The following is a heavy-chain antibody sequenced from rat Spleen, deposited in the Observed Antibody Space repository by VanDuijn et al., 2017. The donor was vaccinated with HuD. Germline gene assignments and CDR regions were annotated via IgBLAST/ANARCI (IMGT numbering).Heavy chain of an antibody. Sequence: QVQLKESGPGLVQPSQTLSLTCTVSGFSLTNYGINWVRQPPGKGLEWIGAIWSGGSTDYNSALKSRLSIRRDTSKGQVLLKMNSLQTEDTAMYFCARNAKYYYDGSYYYVHFDYWGQGVMVTVSS. CDR2: IWSGGST. D-gene: IGHD1-12*02. CDR1: GFSLTNYG. J-gene: IGHJ2*01. CDR3: ARNAKYYYDGSYYYVHFDY. V-gene: IGHV2-16*01.